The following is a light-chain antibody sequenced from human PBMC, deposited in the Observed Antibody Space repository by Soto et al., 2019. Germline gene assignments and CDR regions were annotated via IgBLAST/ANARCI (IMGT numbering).Light chain of an antibody. Sequence: DTQMTQSPSSLSASVGDTVTITCQASRDIPDSLNWYQQRAGQAPKLLIYDASNLQSGVPARFSGSGTGTSFILTISSLQPEDFATYYCQQYDDPFTFGGGTKVEIK. V-gene: IGKV1-33*01. J-gene: IGKJ4*01. CDR1: RDIPDS. CDR2: DAS. CDR3: QQYDDPFT.